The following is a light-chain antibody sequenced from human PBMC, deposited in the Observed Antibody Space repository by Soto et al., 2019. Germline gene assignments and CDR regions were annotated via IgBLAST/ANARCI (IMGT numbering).Light chain of an antibody. Sequence: DIQMTQSPSSLSASVGDRVTITFRASQSVNKWLAWFQQKPGKVPKLLIFDASTLQTGVPSRFGGGGSGTEFTLTISGLQPDDFATYYCQQYNSYSPWTFGPGTKVDI. J-gene: IGKJ1*01. CDR1: QSVNKW. CDR2: DAS. V-gene: IGKV1-5*01. CDR3: QQYNSYSPWT.